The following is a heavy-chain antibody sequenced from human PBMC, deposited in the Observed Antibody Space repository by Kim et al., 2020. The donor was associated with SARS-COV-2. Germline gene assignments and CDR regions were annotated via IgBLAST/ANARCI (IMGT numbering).Heavy chain of an antibody. Sequence: GGSLRLSCAASGFTFSSYAMHWVRQAPGKGLEWVAVISYDGSNKYYADSVKGRFTISRDNSKNTLYLQMNSLRAEDTAVYYCAREDSDGSGSIYHPGFDPWGQGTLVTVSS. D-gene: IGHD3-10*01. CDR1: GFTFSSYA. CDR3: AREDSDGSGSIYHPGFDP. J-gene: IGHJ5*02. V-gene: IGHV3-30*04. CDR2: ISYDGSNK.